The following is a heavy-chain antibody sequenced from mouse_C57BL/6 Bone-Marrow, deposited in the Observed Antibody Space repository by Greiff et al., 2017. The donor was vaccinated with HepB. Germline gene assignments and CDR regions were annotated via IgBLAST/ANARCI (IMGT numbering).Heavy chain of an antibody. CDR1: GYTFTSYW. CDR2: IYPGSGST. Sequence: VKLQQPGAELVKPGASVKMSCKASGYTFTSYWITWVKQRPGQGLEWIGDIYPGSGSTIYNEKFKSKATLTVDTSSSTAYMQLSSLTSEDSAVYYCARWGNYNYYYAMDYWGQGTSVTVSS. CDR3: ARWGNYNYYYAMDY. D-gene: IGHD1-3*01. J-gene: IGHJ4*01. V-gene: IGHV1-55*01.